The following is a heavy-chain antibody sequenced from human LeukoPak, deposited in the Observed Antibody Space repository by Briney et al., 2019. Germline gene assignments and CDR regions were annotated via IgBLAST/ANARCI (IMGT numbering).Heavy chain of an antibody. CDR1: GFTFSSYS. J-gene: IGHJ4*02. Sequence: GGSLRLSCAASGFTFSSYSMNRVRQAPGKGLEWVSSISSSSSYIYYADSVKGRFTISRDNAKNSLYLQMNSLRAEDTAVYYCAREGCTNGVCYRVLYYFDYWGQGTLVTVSS. CDR2: ISSSSSYI. V-gene: IGHV3-21*01. D-gene: IGHD2-8*01. CDR3: AREGCTNGVCYRVLYYFDY.